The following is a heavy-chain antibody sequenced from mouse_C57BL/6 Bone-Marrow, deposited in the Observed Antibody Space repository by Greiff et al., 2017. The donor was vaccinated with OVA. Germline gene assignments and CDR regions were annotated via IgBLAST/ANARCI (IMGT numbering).Heavy chain of an antibody. J-gene: IGHJ4*01. D-gene: IGHD2-14*01. CDR2: IRNKANGYTT. CDR1: GFTFTDYY. Sequence: EVKLMESGGGLVQPGGSLSLSCAASGFTFTDYYMSWVRQPPGKALEWLGFIRNKANGYTTEYSASVKGRFTISRENSQSILYLQMNALRAEDSAAYYCAIGHLSPLDYWGQGTSVTVSS. CDR3: AIGHLSPLDY. V-gene: IGHV7-3*01.